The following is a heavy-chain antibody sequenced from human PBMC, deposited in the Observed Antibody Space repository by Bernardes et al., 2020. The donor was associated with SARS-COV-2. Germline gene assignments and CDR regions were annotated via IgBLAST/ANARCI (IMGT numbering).Heavy chain of an antibody. J-gene: IGHJ6*02. Sequence: ASVKVSCKASGYTFTGYYIHWVRQAPGQGLEWMGLINPNNGATNFPQKFQGRVTMTRDTSITTAYMELNSLISDDTAVYYCARDLWYKLYEGRFYYYYGMDVWCPRNTVNVAS. V-gene: IGHV1-2*02. CDR3: ARDLWYKLYEGRFYYYYGMDV. CDR2: INPNNGAT. D-gene: IGHD1-1*01. CDR1: GYTFTGYY.